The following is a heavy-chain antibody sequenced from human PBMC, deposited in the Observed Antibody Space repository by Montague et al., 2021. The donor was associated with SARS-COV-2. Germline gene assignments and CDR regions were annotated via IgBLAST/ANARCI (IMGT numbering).Heavy chain of an antibody. J-gene: IGHJ4*02. D-gene: IGHD6-13*01. CDR2: ISYSSDDI. CDR1: GFTFSIYS. Sequence: SLSLSFAASGFTFSIYSMHWVRQAPGKGLEWVSGISYSSDDIFYADSVKGRFTISRDNAENSVYLQMNSLRPEDTALYYCVKTGSNWYLDSWGQGALVTVSS. V-gene: IGHV3-9*01. CDR3: VKTGSNWYLDS.